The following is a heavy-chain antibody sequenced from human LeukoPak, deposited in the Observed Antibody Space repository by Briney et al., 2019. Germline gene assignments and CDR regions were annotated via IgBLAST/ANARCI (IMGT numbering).Heavy chain of an antibody. Sequence: SLRLSCTASGFTFGDYAMSWVRQAPGKGLGWVGFIRSKAYGGTTEYAASVKGRFTISRDDSKSIAYLQMNSLKTEDTAVYYCTRVFRGVIIDYWGQGTLVTVSS. CDR3: TRVFRGVIIDY. CDR1: GFTFGDYA. CDR2: IRSKAYGGTT. J-gene: IGHJ4*02. D-gene: IGHD3-10*01. V-gene: IGHV3-49*04.